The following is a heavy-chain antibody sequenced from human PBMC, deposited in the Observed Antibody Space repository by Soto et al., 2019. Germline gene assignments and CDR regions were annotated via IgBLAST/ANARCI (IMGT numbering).Heavy chain of an antibody. Sequence: QVHLVQSGAEVKKPGASVKVSCKGSGYIFTTYGITWVRQAPGQGLEWMGWISAHNGNTNYAQKRQGRVTVTRNTSSSTADMELRNLSADDTAVYYCAGGRYGGDWGQGARVTVSS. D-gene: IGHD3-10*01. CDR3: AGGRYGGD. CDR1: GYIFTTYG. J-gene: IGHJ4*02. CDR2: ISAHNGNT. V-gene: IGHV1-18*01.